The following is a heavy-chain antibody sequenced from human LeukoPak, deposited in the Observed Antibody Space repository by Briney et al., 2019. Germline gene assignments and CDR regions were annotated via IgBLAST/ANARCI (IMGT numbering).Heavy chain of an antibody. CDR1: GYTFTSYY. D-gene: IGHD5-18*01. J-gene: IGHJ6*02. Sequence: AASVKVSCKASGYTFTSYYMHWVRQAPGQGLEWMGIINPSGGSTSYAQKFQGRVTMTRDTSTSTVYMELSSLTSEDTAVYYCARDRYITEGYYYGMDVWGQGTTVTVSS. CDR2: INPSGGST. V-gene: IGHV1-46*01. CDR3: ARDRYITEGYYYGMDV.